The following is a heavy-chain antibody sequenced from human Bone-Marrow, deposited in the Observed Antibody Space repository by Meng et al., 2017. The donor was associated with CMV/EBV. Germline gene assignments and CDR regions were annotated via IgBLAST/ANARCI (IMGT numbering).Heavy chain of an antibody. CDR3: ARGGARRTTVVTYDY. CDR1: GYTFTAHY. CDR2: INPNSGGT. J-gene: IGHJ4*02. Sequence: ASVKVSCKASGYTFTAHYFHWVRQAPGQGLEWMGWINPNSGGTNYAQKFQGRVTMTRDTSISTAYMELSRLRSDDTAVYYCARGGARRTTVVTYDYWGQGTLVTVSS. D-gene: IGHD4-23*01. V-gene: IGHV1-2*02.